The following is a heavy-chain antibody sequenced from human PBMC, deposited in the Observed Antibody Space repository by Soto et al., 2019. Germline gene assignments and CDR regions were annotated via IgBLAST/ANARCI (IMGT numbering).Heavy chain of an antibody. V-gene: IGHV5-10-1*01. CDR3: ARQMHYGMDV. CDR1: GYSFNSYW. CDR2: IDPSDSYT. J-gene: IGHJ6*02. Sequence: PXESLMISWTGSGYSFNSYWISWVRQMPGKGLEWMGRIDPSDSYTNYSPSFQGHVTISADKSISTAYLQWSSLKASDTAMYYCARQMHYGMDVWGQGTTVTVSS.